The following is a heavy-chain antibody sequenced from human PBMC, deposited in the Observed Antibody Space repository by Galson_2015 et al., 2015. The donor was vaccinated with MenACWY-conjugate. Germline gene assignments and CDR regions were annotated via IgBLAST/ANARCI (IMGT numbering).Heavy chain of an antibody. D-gene: IGHD3-22*01. CDR3: ARYYYDSSGYPPFDY. CDR2: IDWDDDK. V-gene: IGHV2-70*01. CDR1: GFSLSTSGMC. Sequence: PALVKPTQTLTLTCIFSGFSLSTSGMCVSWIRQPPGKALEWLALIDWDDDKYYSTSLETRLTISRDTSKNQVVLTMTNMDPVDTATYYCARYYYDSSGYPPFDYWGQGTLVTVSS. J-gene: IGHJ4*02.